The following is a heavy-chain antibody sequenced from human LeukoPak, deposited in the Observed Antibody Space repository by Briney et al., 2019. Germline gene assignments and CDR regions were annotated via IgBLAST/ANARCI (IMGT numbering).Heavy chain of an antibody. CDR2: ISGSGGST. D-gene: IGHD3-10*01. CDR1: GFTFSDYY. V-gene: IGHV3-23*01. CDR3: AKPVVRGAYNV. J-gene: IGHJ4*02. Sequence: GGSLRLSCAASGFTFSDYYMSWIRQAPGKGLEGVSAISGSGGSTYYADSVKGRFTISRDNSKNTLYLQMNSLRAEDTAVYYCAKPVVRGAYNVWGQGTLVTVSS.